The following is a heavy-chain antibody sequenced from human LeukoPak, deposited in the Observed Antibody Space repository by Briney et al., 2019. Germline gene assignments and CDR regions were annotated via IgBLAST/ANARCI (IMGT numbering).Heavy chain of an antibody. CDR2: INPNSGGT. Sequence: ASVKVSCTASGYTFTGYYMHWVRQAPGQGLEWMGWINPNSGGTNYAQKFQGWVTMTRDTSISTAYMELSRLRSDDTAVYYCARDTGSSWYYFDYWGQGTLVTVSS. CDR3: ARDTGSSWYYFDY. J-gene: IGHJ4*02. CDR1: GYTFTGYY. D-gene: IGHD6-13*01. V-gene: IGHV1-2*04.